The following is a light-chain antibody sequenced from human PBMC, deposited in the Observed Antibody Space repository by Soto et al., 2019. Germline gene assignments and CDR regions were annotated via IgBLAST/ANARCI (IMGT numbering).Light chain of an antibody. CDR2: AAS. J-gene: IGKJ1*01. V-gene: IGKV1-8*01. CDR3: QQYYSYPLT. Sequence: AIRMTQSPSSLSASTGDRVTITCRASQGISSYLAWYQQKPGEAPKLLIYAASTLQSWVPSRFSGSGSGTDFTLTISCLQSEDFATYYCQQYYSYPLTFGQGTKVEIK. CDR1: QGISSY.